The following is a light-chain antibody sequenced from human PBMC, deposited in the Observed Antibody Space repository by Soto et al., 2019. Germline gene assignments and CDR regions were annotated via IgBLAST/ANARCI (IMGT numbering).Light chain of an antibody. V-gene: IGLV2-18*02. J-gene: IGLJ1*01. Sequence: QSALTQPTSVSGSPGQSVAISCSGSSSDVGSNNRVSWYQQSPGTAPKLMIYDVTNRPSGVPDRFSGSKSGNTASLTISGLQAEDEADYYWSSFTTSSTYVFGTGTKLTVL. CDR2: DVT. CDR3: SSFTTSSTYV. CDR1: SSDVGSNNR.